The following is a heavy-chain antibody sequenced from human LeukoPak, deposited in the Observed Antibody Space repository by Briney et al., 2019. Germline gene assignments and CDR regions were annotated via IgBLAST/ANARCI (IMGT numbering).Heavy chain of an antibody. D-gene: IGHD2-2*01. V-gene: IGHV5-51*01. CDR3: ARHLGYCSSTSCYPYFDY. CDR2: IYPGDSDT. J-gene: IGHJ4*02. CDR1: GSSFTSYW. Sequence: GESLKISCKGSGSSFTSYWIGWVRQMPGKGLEWMGIIYPGDSDTRYSPSFQGQVTISADKSISTAYLQWSSLKASDTAMYYCARHLGYCSSTSCYPYFDYWGQGTLVTVSS.